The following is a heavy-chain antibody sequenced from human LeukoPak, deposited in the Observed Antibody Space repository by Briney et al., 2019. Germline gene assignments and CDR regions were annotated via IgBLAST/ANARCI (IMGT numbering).Heavy chain of an antibody. CDR3: ARVGDCSSTSCCVWEDYYYYYGMDV. CDR1: GYTFSSYG. V-gene: IGHV1-18*04. CDR2: VSAYNGNT. D-gene: IGHD2-2*01. Sequence: ASVKVSCKASGYTFSSYGISWVRQAPGQGLEWMGWVSAYNGNTNYAQKFQGRVTMTTDTSTSTAYMELRSLRSDDTAVYYCARVGDCSSTSCCVWEDYYYYYGMDVWGKGTTVTVSS. J-gene: IGHJ6*04.